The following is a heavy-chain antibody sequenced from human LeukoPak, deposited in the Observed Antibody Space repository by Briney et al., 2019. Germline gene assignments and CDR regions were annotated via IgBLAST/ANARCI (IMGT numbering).Heavy chain of an antibody. CDR2: IKQDGSEK. J-gene: IGHJ6*03. D-gene: IGHD3-22*01. V-gene: IGHV3-7*01. CDR3: ARATYYYDSSDRDDYYYYYMDV. Sequence: GGSLRLSCAASGFTFSNYWMSWVRQAPGKGLEWVANIKQDGSEKYYVDSVKGRFTISRDNAKNSLYLQMNSLRAEDTAVYYCARATYYYDSSDRDDYYYYYMDVWGKGTTVTISS. CDR1: GFTFSNYW.